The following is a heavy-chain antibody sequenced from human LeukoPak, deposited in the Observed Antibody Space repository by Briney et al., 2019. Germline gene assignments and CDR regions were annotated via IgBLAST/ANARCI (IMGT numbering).Heavy chain of an antibody. CDR3: ARAPTFYVWGSYRYKDYYYYGMDV. J-gene: IGHJ6*02. V-gene: IGHV1-3*01. CDR1: GYTFTSYA. D-gene: IGHD3-16*02. Sequence: ASVKVSCKASGYTFTSYAMHWVRQAPGQRLEWMGWINAGNGNTKYSQKFQGRVTITRDTSASTAYMELSSLRSEDTAVYYCARAPTFYVWGSYRYKDYYYYGMDVWGQGTTVTVSS. CDR2: INAGNGNT.